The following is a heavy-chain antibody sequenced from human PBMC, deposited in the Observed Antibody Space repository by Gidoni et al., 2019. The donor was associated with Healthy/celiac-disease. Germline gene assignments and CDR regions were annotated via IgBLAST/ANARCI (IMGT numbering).Heavy chain of an antibody. J-gene: IGHJ5*02. CDR2: IYYSGST. Sequence: QVQLQESGPGLVKPSETLSLTCTVPGGSISSYYWSWIRQPPGKGLEWIGYIYYSGSTNYNPSLKSRVTISVDTSKNQFSLKLSSVTAADTAVYYCARLFRRDGYNWVPNESTFDPWGQGTLVTVSS. CDR3: ARLFRRDGYNWVPNESTFDP. CDR1: GGSISSYY. D-gene: IGHD5-12*01. V-gene: IGHV4-59*08.